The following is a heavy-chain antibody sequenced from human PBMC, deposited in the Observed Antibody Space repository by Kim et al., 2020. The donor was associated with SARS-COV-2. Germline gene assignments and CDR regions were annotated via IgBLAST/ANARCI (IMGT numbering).Heavy chain of an antibody. J-gene: IGHJ4*02. CDR3: YGSFDY. CDR2: IRSKANNYAT. D-gene: IGHD2-15*01. V-gene: IGHV3-73*01. CDR1: GFTFSGSA. Sequence: GGSLRLSCAASGFTFSGSAMHWVRQASGKGLEWVGRIRSKANNYATGYAASVKGRFTISGDDSKNTAYLQMNSLKTEDTAVYYCYGSFDYWGQGTLVTVSS.